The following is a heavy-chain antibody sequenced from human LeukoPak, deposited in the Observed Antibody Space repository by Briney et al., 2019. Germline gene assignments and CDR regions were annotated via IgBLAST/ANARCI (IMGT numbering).Heavy chain of an antibody. V-gene: IGHV4-39*07. Sequence: PSETLSLTCTVSGGSISSSSYYWGWIRQPPGKGLEWIGSIYYSGSTYYNPSLKGRVTISVDTSKNQFSLKLNSVTAADTAVYYCARERHTRGYSYGTRGDDAFDIWGQGTMVTVSS. J-gene: IGHJ3*02. CDR2: IYYSGST. CDR3: ARERHTRGYSYGTRGDDAFDI. D-gene: IGHD5-18*01. CDR1: GGSISSSSYY.